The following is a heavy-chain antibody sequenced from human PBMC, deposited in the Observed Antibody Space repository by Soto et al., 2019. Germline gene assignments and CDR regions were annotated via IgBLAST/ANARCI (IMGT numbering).Heavy chain of an antibody. D-gene: IGHD5-12*01. CDR2: MSYDGSDT. CDR1: GFIFSNNG. J-gene: IGHJ4*02. V-gene: IGHV3-33*08. CDR3: ARSGGGYSGYDRFDY. Sequence: GGSLRLSCVGSGFIFSNNGMHWVRQTPGKGLEWVAFMSYDGSDTFYADSVKGRFTISRDNAKNSLYLQMNSLRAEDTAVYYCARSGGGYSGYDRFDYWGQGTLVTVSS.